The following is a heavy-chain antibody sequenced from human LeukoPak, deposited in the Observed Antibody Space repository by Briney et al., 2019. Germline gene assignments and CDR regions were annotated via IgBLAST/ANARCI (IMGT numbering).Heavy chain of an antibody. D-gene: IGHD1-26*01. CDR3: AREPGGATSLVADY. V-gene: IGHV3-20*04. CDR1: GFTFDDYG. J-gene: IGHJ4*02. CDR2: INWNGGST. Sequence: GGSLRLSCAASGFTFDDYGMSWVRQAPGKGLEWVSGINWNGGSTGYADSVKGRFTISRDNAKNSLYLQMNSLRAEDTALYYCAREPGGATSLVADYWGQGTLVTVSS.